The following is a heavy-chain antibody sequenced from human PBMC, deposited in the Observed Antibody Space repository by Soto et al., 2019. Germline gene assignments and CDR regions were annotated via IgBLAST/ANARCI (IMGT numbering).Heavy chain of an antibody. D-gene: IGHD3-10*01. J-gene: IGHJ6*02. CDR3: ARGVFSGYYGSGSYYSGIYGMDV. V-gene: IGHV4-34*01. Sequence: SETLSLTCAVYGGSFSGYYWSWIRQPPGKGLEWIGEINHSGSTNYNPSLKSRVTISVDTSKNQFSLKLSSVTAADTAVYYCARGVFSGYYGSGSYYSGIYGMDVWGHGTTVTCSS. CDR1: GGSFSGYY. CDR2: INHSGST.